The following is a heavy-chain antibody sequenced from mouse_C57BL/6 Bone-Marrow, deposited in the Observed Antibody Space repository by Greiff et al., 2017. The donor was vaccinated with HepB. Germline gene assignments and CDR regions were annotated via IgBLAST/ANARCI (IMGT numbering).Heavy chain of an antibody. CDR2: ISSGSSTI. CDR1: GFTFSDYG. Sequence: EVQLVESGGGLVKPGGSLKLSCAASGFTFSDYGMHWVRQAPEKGLEWVAYISSGSSTIYYADTVKGRFTISRDNAKNTLFLQMTSLRSEDTAMYYCATMITTDFDYWGQGTTLTVSS. V-gene: IGHV5-17*01. CDR3: ATMITTDFDY. J-gene: IGHJ2*01. D-gene: IGHD2-4*01.